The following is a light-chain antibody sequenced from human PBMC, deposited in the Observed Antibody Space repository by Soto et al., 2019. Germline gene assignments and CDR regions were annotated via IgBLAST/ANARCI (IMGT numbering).Light chain of an antibody. J-gene: IGKJ1*01. CDR2: GAS. Sequence: EIVLTQSPPTLSLSPGESATLSCRASQSVSSSLAWYQQKPGQAPRLLIYGASNRATGIPDRFSGSGSGTDFTLTISRLEPEDFAVYYCQQYGSSGTFGQGTKV. V-gene: IGKV3-20*01. CDR1: QSVSSS. CDR3: QQYGSSGT.